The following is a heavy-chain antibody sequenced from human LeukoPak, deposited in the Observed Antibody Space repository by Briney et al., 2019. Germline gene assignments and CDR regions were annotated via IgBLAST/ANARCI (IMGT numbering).Heavy chain of an antibody. V-gene: IGHV4-4*07. CDR1: GGSISSYY. CDR3: ARATRWIPLDY. CDR2: IYTSGST. J-gene: IGHJ4*02. D-gene: IGHD5-18*01. Sequence: PSGTLSLTCTVSGGSISSYYWSWIQQPAGKGLEWIERIYTSGSTNYNPSRKSRGTISLDKSKNQFALTLSSVTAADTAVYYCARATRWIPLDYWGQGTLVTVS.